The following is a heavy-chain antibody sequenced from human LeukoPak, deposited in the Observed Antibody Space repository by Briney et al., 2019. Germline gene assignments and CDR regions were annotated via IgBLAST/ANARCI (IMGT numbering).Heavy chain of an antibody. V-gene: IGHV1-8*01. CDR3: AMRNGSGSLYFDY. CDR1: GYTFTSYD. D-gene: IGHD3-10*01. J-gene: IGHJ4*02. CDR2: MNPNSGNT. Sequence: ASVTVSCKASGYTFTSYDISWVRQAPGQGLEWMGWMNPNSGNTGYAQKFQGRVTMTRNTSISTAYMELSSLRSEDTAVYYCAMRNGSGSLYFDYWGQGTLVTVSS.